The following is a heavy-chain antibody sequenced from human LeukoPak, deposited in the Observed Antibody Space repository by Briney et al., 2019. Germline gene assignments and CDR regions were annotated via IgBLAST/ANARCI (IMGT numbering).Heavy chain of an antibody. V-gene: IGHV3-23*01. J-gene: IGHJ6*02. CDR3: AKCVLSQSHYYYGMDV. Sequence: GGSLRLSCAASGFTFSSYAMSWVRQAPGKGLEWVSASSGSGGSTYYADSVKGRFTISRDNSKNTLYLQMNSLRAEDTAVYYCAKCVLSQSHYYYGMDVWGQGTTVTVSS. CDR2: SSGSGGST. CDR1: GFTFSSYA. D-gene: IGHD2-8*01.